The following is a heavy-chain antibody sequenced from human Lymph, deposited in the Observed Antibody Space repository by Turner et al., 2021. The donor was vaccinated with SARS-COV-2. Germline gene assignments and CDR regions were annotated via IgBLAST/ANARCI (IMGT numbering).Heavy chain of an antibody. J-gene: IGHJ4*02. V-gene: IGHV4-31*03. D-gene: IGHD1-1*01. CDR1: GGSISSGGYY. CDR3: ARARTSGTNYPGDFDY. Sequence: QVQLQESGPGLVKPSQTLSLTCTVSGGSISSGGYYWSWSRQHPGKGLEWIGYIYYSGSTYYTPSLKSRVTISLDTSKNQFSLKLSSVTAADTAVYYCARARTSGTNYPGDFDYWGQGTPVTVSS. CDR2: IYYSGST.